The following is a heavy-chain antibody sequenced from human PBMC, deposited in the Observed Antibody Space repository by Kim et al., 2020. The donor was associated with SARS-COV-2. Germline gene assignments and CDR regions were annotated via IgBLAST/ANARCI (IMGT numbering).Heavy chain of an antibody. J-gene: IGHJ6*02. CDR1: GGTFSSYA. CDR2: IIPIFGTA. D-gene: IGHD6-13*01. Sequence: SVKVSCKASGGTFSSYAISWVRQAPGQGLEWMGGIIPIFGTANYAQKFQGRVTITADESTSTAYMELSSLRSEDTAVYYCARIPRGIAADMGNYYYGMDVWGQGTTVTVSS. V-gene: IGHV1-69*13. CDR3: ARIPRGIAADMGNYYYGMDV.